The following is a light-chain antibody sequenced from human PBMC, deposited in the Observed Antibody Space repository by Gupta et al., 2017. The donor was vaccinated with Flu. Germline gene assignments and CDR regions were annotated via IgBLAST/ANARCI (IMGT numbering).Light chain of an antibody. Sequence: DIQMTQSPSSLSASVGDRVTITCRASQNIGNYLNWYQQKPGKAPNFLIYAASSLQSGVPPRFSGGGSGTDCTLTISSLQPEDFATYFCQQSHSSPRTFGQGTNLEIK. J-gene: IGKJ2*01. CDR1: QNIGNY. V-gene: IGKV1-39*01. CDR2: AAS. CDR3: QQSHSSPRT.